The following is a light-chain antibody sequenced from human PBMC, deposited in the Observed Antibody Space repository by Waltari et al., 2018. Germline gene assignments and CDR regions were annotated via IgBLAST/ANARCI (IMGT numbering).Light chain of an antibody. J-gene: IGLJ3*02. Sequence: QTVVTQEPSLSLSPRGTVTVTGVLSSGSVSPPNYPSCYRHTPGQTPRTLIYKTDIRSSGVPDRFSGSILGTKAALTLTGAQADDEDDYYCLLQMPGGIWVFGGGTKLTVL. V-gene: IGLV8-61*01. CDR2: KTD. CDR1: SGSVSPPNY. CDR3: LLQMPGGIWV.